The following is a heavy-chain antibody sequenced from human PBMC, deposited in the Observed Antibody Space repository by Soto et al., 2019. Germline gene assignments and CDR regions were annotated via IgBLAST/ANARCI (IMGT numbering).Heavy chain of an antibody. CDR2: ISSCSSSTNI. V-gene: IGHV3-21*02. CDR3: ARVRDHLLLGTIDS. Sequence: EVQLVESGGGLVKPGGSLRLSCAVSGFTFSTYSMTWVRQAPGKGLEWVSCISSCSSSTNIYYADSVKGRFTISRDNANNSLFLQMNSLRDEYTAVYYCARVRDHLLLGTIDSWGQGILVTVSA. CDR1: GFTFSTYS. D-gene: IGHD2-2*01. J-gene: IGHJ4*02.